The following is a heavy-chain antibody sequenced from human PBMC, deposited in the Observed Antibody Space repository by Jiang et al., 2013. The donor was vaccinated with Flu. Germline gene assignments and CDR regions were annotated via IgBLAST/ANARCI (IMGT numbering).Heavy chain of an antibody. J-gene: IGHJ4*02. CDR2: IYYSGST. D-gene: IGHD6-13*01. Sequence: SLTCAVSGGSISSSSYYWGWIRQPPGKGLEWIGSIYYSGSTYYNPSLKSRVTISVDTSKNQFSLKLSSVTAADTAVYYCARSAGAAEFDYWGQGTLVTVSS. CDR1: GGSISSSSYY. CDR3: ARSAGAAEFDY. V-gene: IGHV4-39*07.